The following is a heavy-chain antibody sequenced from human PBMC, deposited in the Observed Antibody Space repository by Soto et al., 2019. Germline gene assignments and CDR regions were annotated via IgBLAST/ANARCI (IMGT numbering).Heavy chain of an antibody. V-gene: IGHV4-39*01. CDR3: ARVGGDYSNSYYMDV. CDR2: IYYSGST. CDR1: GGSISSSSYY. J-gene: IGHJ6*03. D-gene: IGHD4-4*01. Sequence: SETLSLTCTVSGGSISSSSYYWGWIRQPPGKGLEWIWSIYYSGSTYYNPSLKSRVTISVDTSKNQFSLKLSSVTAADTAVYYCARVGGDYSNSYYMDVWGKGTTVTVS.